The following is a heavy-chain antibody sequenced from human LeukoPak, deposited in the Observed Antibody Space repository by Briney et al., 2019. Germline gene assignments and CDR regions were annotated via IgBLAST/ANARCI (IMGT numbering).Heavy chain of an antibody. V-gene: IGHV3-30*01. D-gene: IGHD1-26*01. CDR3: ARGAIPTGPYYYFYYIDV. Sequence: GGSLRFSCAASGFTFSRNVMHWFPQAPGKGREGVARISYEGNKKFYADSGRGRFTISTDNSRNTLYLQMNSLSGEDAAVYSCARGAIPTGPYYYFYYIDVWGKGTAVTVSS. CDR2: ISYEGNKK. J-gene: IGHJ6*03. CDR1: GFTFSRNV.